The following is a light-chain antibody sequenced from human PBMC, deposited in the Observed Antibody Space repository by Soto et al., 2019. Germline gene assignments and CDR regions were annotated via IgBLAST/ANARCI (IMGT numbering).Light chain of an antibody. CDR3: AAHGAIGV. CDR1: RTDISGHNH. Sequence: QSALTQPASVSGSPGQSITISCTGSRTDISGHNHVSWYQQHPDKAPKLIVYEFSDRPSGVSDRFSGSKSGNTASLTISGLQAEDEADYYCAAHGAIGVFGAGTKVTVL. V-gene: IGLV2-14*01. CDR2: EFS. J-gene: IGLJ1*01.